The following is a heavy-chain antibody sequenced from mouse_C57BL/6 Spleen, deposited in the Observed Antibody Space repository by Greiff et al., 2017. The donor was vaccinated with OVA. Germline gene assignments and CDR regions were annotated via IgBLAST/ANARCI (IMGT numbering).Heavy chain of an antibody. V-gene: IGHV1-81*01. CDR3: ARSRAYDYGHAMDY. CDR2: IYPRSGNT. CDR1: GYTFTSYG. J-gene: IGHJ4*01. Sequence: QVQLQQSGAELARPGASVKLSCKASGYTFTSYGISWVKQRTGQGLEWIGEIYPRSGNTYYNEKFKGKATLTADKSSSTAYMELRSLTSEDSAVYFCARSRAYDYGHAMDYWGQGTSVTVSS. D-gene: IGHD2-4*01.